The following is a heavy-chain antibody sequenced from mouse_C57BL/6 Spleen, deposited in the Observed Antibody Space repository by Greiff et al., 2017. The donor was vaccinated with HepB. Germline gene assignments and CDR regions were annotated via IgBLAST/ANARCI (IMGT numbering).Heavy chain of an antibody. Sequence: EVQLQQSGGGLVKPGGSLKLSCAASGFTFSSYAMSWVRQTPEKRLEWVATISDGGSYTYYPDNVKGRFTISRDNAKNNLYLQMSHLKSEDTAMYYCAREDLPYDGYYVAMDYWGQGTSVTVSS. D-gene: IGHD2-3*01. CDR1: GFTFSSYA. V-gene: IGHV5-4*01. CDR2: ISDGGSYT. CDR3: AREDLPYDGYYVAMDY. J-gene: IGHJ4*01.